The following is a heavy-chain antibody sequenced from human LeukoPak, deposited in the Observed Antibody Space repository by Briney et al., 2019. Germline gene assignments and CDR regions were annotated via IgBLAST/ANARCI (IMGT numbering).Heavy chain of an antibody. J-gene: IGHJ4*02. Sequence: GSLRLSCAASGFTFSSYEMNWVRQSPGQGLEWIAEINHSGFTNYNPSLKSRVTLSVDTSKNQFSLKLNSVTAADTAVYYCARHSYSYGLGSYYDYWGQGTLVTVSS. CDR3: ARHSYSYGLGSYYDY. CDR2: INHSGFT. V-gene: IGHV4-34*01. D-gene: IGHD3-10*01. CDR1: GFTFSSYE.